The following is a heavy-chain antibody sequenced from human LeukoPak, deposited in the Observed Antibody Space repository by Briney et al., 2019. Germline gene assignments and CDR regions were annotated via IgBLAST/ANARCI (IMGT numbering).Heavy chain of an antibody. D-gene: IGHD3-9*01. Sequence: ASVKVSCKASGYTFTSYGISWVRQAPGQGLEWVGWISAYNGNTNYAQKLQGRVTMTTDTSTSTAYMELRSLRSDDTAVYYCASARAGYFDWLLNYWGQGTLVTVSS. CDR2: ISAYNGNT. V-gene: IGHV1-18*01. CDR1: GYTFTSYG. CDR3: ASARAGYFDWLLNY. J-gene: IGHJ4*02.